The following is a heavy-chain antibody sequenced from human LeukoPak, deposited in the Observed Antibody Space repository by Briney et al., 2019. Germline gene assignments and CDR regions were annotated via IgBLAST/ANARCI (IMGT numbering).Heavy chain of an antibody. Sequence: GGSLRLSCAASGFTFSDYAMHWVRQAPGKGLEWVAVISYDGNYKYSADSMKGRFTASRDNSKNMLYLQMNSLRPEDTAVYYCARDPLTDCSGGSCYSEGFDPWGQGTLVTVSS. V-gene: IGHV3-30-3*01. CDR2: ISYDGNYK. CDR3: ARDPLTDCSGGSCYSEGFDP. CDR1: GFTFSDYA. D-gene: IGHD2-15*01. J-gene: IGHJ5*02.